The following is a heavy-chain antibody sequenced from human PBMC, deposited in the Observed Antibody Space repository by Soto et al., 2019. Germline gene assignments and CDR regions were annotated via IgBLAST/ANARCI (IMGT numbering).Heavy chain of an antibody. J-gene: IGHJ4*02. D-gene: IGHD4-17*01. V-gene: IGHV4-30-4*01. CDR2: ISYSGTT. CDR3: ATMGTPVTGLYYFDY. CDR1: GGSISSGNYY. Sequence: QVQLQESGPGLVKPSQTLSLTCTVSGGSISSGNYYWSWIRQPPGKGLECIGFISYSGTTYYNASLWSRASISVDTSKNQCSLDLNSVTAADTAVYYCATMGTPVTGLYYFDYWGQGTLVTVSS.